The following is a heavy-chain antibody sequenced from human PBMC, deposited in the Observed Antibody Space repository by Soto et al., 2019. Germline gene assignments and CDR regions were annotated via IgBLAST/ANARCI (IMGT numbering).Heavy chain of an antibody. V-gene: IGHV4-39*01. CDR2: IYYSGST. Sequence: SETLSLTCTVSGGSISSSSYYWGWIRQPPGKGLEWIGSIYYSGSTYYNPSLKSRVTISVDTSKNQFSLKLSSVTAADTAVYYCARWGDIVVVPAAMLHNWLDPWGQGTLVTVSS. CDR1: GGSISSSSYY. D-gene: IGHD2-2*01. CDR3: ARWGDIVVVPAAMLHNWLDP. J-gene: IGHJ5*02.